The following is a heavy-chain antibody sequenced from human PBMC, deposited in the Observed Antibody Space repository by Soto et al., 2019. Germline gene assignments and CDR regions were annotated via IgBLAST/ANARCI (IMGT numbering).Heavy chain of an antibody. CDR2: ISGSGDGT. Sequence: EVQLLESGGGLVQPGGSLRLSCAASGFTFSSFALSWVRQAPGKGLEWVSAISGSGDGTDYADSVKGRFTISRDNSKNTLYLQMNSLRAEDTAVYYCAGPGYSSQDDWGQGALVTVSS. V-gene: IGHV3-23*01. CDR1: GFTFSSFA. D-gene: IGHD5-18*01. CDR3: AGPGYSSQDD. J-gene: IGHJ4*02.